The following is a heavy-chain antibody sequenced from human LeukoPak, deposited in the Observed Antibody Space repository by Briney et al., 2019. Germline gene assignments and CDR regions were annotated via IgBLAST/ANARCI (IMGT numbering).Heavy chain of an antibody. D-gene: IGHD4-17*01. V-gene: IGHV1-18*01. CDR2: ISAYNGNT. Sequence: ASVTVSFTASGYTFTSYGISWVRQAPGQGLEWMGWISAYNGNTNYAQKLQGRVTMTTDTSTSTAYMELRSLRSDDTAVYYCARDPYGDYQWFDPWGQGTLVTVSS. CDR1: GYTFTSYG. J-gene: IGHJ5*02. CDR3: ARDPYGDYQWFDP.